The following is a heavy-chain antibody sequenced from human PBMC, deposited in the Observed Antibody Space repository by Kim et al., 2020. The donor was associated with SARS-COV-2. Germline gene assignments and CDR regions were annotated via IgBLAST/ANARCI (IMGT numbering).Heavy chain of an antibody. V-gene: IGHV1-24*01. D-gene: IGHD2-2*01. CDR3: ATVIRYCSSTSCPYYFDY. J-gene: IGHJ4*02. CDR1: GYTLTELS. Sequence: ASVKVSCKVSGYTLTELSMHWVRQAPGKGLEWMGGFDPEDGETIYAQKFQGRVTMTEDTSTDTAYMELSSLRSEDTAVYYCATVIRYCSSTSCPYYFDYWGQGTLVTVSS. CDR2: FDPEDGET.